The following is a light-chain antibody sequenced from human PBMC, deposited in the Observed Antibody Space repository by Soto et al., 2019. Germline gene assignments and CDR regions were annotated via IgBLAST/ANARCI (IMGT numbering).Light chain of an antibody. Sequence: EIVMTQSQVTLSVSAGERATLCCRASQFVSSNLAWYQQKPGQAPRLLIYGASTRATGIPARFSGSGSGTDFTLTISSLEPEDFAVYYCQQRSNWPPITFGQGTRLEI. V-gene: IGKV3-15*01. CDR3: QQRSNWPPIT. J-gene: IGKJ5*01. CDR2: GAS. CDR1: QFVSSN.